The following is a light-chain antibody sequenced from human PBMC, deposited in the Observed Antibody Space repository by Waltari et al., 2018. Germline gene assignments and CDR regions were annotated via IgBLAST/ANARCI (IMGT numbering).Light chain of an antibody. Sequence: VVLTQSPLSLPVTLGQPASISCWSSPSPVHSDGNTYLSWFTQRPGKSPRRLIYKVSNRDSGVPDRFSGSGSGTDFTLKISRVEAEDVGVFYCMQGSHWPRTVGGGTKVEIK. J-gene: IGKJ4*01. CDR2: KVS. CDR1: PSPVHSDGNTY. CDR3: MQGSHWPRT. V-gene: IGKV2-30*02.